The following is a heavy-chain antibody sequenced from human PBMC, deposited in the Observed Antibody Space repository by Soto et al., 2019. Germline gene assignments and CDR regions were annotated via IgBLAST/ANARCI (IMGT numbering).Heavy chain of an antibody. D-gene: IGHD3-10*01. J-gene: IGHJ5*02. CDR1: GGSISSGDYY. Sequence: SETLSLTCTVSGGSISSGDYYWSWIRQPPGKGLEWIGYIYYSGSTYYNPSLKSRVTISVDTSKNQFSLKLSSVTAADTAVYYCARDIPGGRGVWLDPWRQRTLVTVSS. CDR2: IYYSGST. CDR3: ARDIPGGRGVWLDP. V-gene: IGHV4-30-4*01.